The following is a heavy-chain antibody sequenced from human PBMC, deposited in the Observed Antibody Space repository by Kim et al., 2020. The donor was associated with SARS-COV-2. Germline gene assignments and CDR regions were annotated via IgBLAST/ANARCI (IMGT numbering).Heavy chain of an antibody. Sequence: SETLSLTCAVYGGSFSGYYWSWIRQPPGKGLEWIGEINHSGSTNYNPSLKSRVTISVDTSKNQFSLKLSSVTAADTAVYYCARGPIVPPLGFQHWGQGTLVTVSS. J-gene: IGHJ1*01. CDR3: ARGPIVPPLGFQH. CDR1: GGSFSGYY. D-gene: IGHD2-2*01. V-gene: IGHV4-34*01. CDR2: INHSGST.